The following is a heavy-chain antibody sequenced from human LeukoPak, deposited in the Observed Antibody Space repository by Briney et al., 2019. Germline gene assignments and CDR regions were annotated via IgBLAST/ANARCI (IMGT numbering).Heavy chain of an antibody. CDR2: IYPGDSDT. CDR1: GYSFTSYW. J-gene: IGHJ5*02. Sequence: GESLKISCKGSGYSFTSYWIGWVRQMPGKGLEWMGIIYPGDSDTRYSPTFQGQVTISADKSISTAYLQWSSLKASDTAMYYCARLGGIHSSSWYTRNWFDPWGQGTLVTVSS. D-gene: IGHD6-13*01. CDR3: ARLGGIHSSSWYTRNWFDP. V-gene: IGHV5-51*01.